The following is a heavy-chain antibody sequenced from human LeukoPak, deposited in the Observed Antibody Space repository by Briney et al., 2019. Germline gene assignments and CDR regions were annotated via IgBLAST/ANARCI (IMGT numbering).Heavy chain of an antibody. CDR2: IRYDGSNK. CDR3: AKDSRYSSSWDAWEVGY. V-gene: IGHV3-30*02. D-gene: IGHD6-13*01. J-gene: IGHJ4*02. Sequence: GGSLRLSCAASGFTFSSYGMHWVRQAPGKGLEWVAFIRYDGSNKYYADSVKGRFTIFRDNSKNTLYLQMNSLRAEDTAVYYCAKDSRYSSSWDAWEVGYWGQGTLVTVSS. CDR1: GFTFSSYG.